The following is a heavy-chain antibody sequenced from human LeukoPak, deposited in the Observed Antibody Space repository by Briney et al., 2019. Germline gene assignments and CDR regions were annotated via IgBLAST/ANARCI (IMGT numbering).Heavy chain of an antibody. CDR2: IYPGDSDT. J-gene: IGHJ3*02. V-gene: IGHV5-51*01. CDR3: ARSSSSSWNDAFDI. Sequence: WIRQPPGKGLEWMGIIYPGDSDTTYSPSFQGQVTISADKSISTAYLQWSSLKASDTAMYYCARSSSSSWNDAFDIWGQGTMVTVSS. D-gene: IGHD6-13*01.